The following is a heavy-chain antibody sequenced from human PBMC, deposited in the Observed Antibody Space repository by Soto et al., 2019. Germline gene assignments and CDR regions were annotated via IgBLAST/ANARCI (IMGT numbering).Heavy chain of an antibody. CDR2: MSYDGSHK. Sequence: QVQLVESGGGVVQPGRSLRLSCAASRFTFSNYAMHWVRQAPGKGLEWVAVMSYDGSHKYYADSAKGRFTMSRDSSENTLYLQMNSLGAEDTAVYYCAREMPAPSDHYYGLDVWGQGTTVTVSS. D-gene: IGHD2-2*01. J-gene: IGHJ6*02. CDR1: RFTFSNYA. CDR3: AREMPAPSDHYYGLDV. V-gene: IGHV3-30-3*01.